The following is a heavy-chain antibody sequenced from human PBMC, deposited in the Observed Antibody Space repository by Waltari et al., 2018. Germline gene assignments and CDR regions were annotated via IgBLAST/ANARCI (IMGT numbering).Heavy chain of an antibody. V-gene: IGHV4-39*01. Sequence: QLRLQESGPGLVKPSDTLSLTCTVSGGSISSTNYYWGWIRQPPGKGLEWIGSNSGNTHYNPSLKSRVTMSADTSKNQFSLKLSSVTAADTAVYYCARHQDWVVVSATWFDPWGQGTLVTVSS. CDR1: GGSISSTNYY. CDR3: ARHQDWVVVSATWFDP. J-gene: IGHJ5*02. D-gene: IGHD2-21*02. CDR2: NSGNT.